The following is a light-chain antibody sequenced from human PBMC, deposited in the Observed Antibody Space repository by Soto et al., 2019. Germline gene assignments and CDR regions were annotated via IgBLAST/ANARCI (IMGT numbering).Light chain of an antibody. J-gene: IGKJ1*01. CDR1: QSISIY. Sequence: DIRLTQSPSSLSASVGDSLTITCRTSQSISIYLNWYQQKPGKAPKVLIFGASNLQSGVPSRFSGSGSGTDFTLTITSLQPEDFTTYYCQQSFTTPRTFGQGTKV. CDR3: QQSFTTPRT. CDR2: GAS. V-gene: IGKV1-39*01.